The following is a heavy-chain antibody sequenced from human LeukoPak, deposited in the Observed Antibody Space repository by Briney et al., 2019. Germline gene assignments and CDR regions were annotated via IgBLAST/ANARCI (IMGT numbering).Heavy chain of an antibody. V-gene: IGHV3-30*03. Sequence: GGSLRLSCAASGFTFSSYGMHWVRQAPGKGLEWVAVISYDGSNKYYVDSVKGRFTISRDNSKNTLFLQMSSLRPEDTALYYCASSIFGVVLGTKLDYWGQGTLVTVSS. CDR2: ISYDGSNK. CDR3: ASSIFGVVLGTKLDY. CDR1: GFTFSSYG. J-gene: IGHJ4*02. D-gene: IGHD3-3*01.